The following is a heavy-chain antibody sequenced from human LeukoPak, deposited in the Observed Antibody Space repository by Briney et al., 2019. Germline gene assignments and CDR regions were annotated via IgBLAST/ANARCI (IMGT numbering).Heavy chain of an antibody. D-gene: IGHD1-7*01. J-gene: IGHJ4*02. CDR3: ARPTTGTTNYFDY. V-gene: IGHV4-34*01. CDR1: GGSFSGYY. CDR2: INHSGST. Sequence: SETLSLTYAVYGGSFSGYYWSWIRQPPGKGLEWIGEINHSGSTNYNPSLKSRVTISVDTSKNQFSLKLSSVTAADTAVYYCARPTTGTTNYFDYWGQGTLVTVSS.